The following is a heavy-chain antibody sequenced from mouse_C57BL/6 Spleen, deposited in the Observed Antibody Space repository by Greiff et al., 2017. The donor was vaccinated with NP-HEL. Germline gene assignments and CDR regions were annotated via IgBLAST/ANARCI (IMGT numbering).Heavy chain of an antibody. D-gene: IGHD2-4*01. J-gene: IGHJ2*01. Sequence: QLQQSGAELARPGASVKLSCKASGYTFTSYGISWVKQRTGQGLEWIGEIYPRSGNTYYNEKFKGKATLTADKSSSTAYMELRSLTSEDSAVYFCARQSSTMITHYYLDYWGQGTTLTVSS. V-gene: IGHV1-81*01. CDR1: GYTFTSYG. CDR3: ARQSSTMITHYYLDY. CDR2: IYPRSGNT.